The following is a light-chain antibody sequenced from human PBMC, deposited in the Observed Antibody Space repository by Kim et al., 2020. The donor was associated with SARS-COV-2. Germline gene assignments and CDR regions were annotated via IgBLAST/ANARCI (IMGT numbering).Light chain of an antibody. CDR3: NSRDSSGSHLNWL. V-gene: IGLV3-19*01. J-gene: IGLJ3*02. CDR2: GKN. Sequence: GQTVKITCQGDSLRSYYASWYQQKPGQAPVLVFYGKNNRPSGIPDRFSGSSSGNTASLTITGAQADDEADYYCNSRDSSGSHLNWLFGGGTQLTVL. CDR1: SLRSYY.